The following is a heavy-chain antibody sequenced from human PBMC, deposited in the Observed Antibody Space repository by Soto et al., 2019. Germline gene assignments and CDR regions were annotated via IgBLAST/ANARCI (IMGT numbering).Heavy chain of an antibody. CDR1: GFTFNNYW. CDR2: IKQDGSER. CDR3: ARLGGYCSSTNCYGYYGMDV. V-gene: IGHV3-7*01. Sequence: GGSLRLSCTASGFTFNNYWMSWVRQAPGKGLEWVANIKQDGSERLYVDSAKGRFTISRDNAKNSLYLQMNSLRAEDTAVYYCARLGGYCSSTNCYGYYGMDVWGQGTTVTVSS. D-gene: IGHD2-2*01. J-gene: IGHJ6*02.